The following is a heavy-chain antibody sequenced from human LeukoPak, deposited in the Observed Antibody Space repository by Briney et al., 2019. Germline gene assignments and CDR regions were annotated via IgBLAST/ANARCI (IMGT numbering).Heavy chain of an antibody. CDR2: INYSGST. V-gene: IGHV4-39*07. CDR1: VGSISSSSYY. D-gene: IGHD2-2*02. Sequence: SETLSLTCTVSVGSISSSSYYWGGSRQPPGKGRGGVGSINYSGSTYYNPSLKSPVTIPVDTSKNQFSLKLSSVTAADTAVYYCARGVVVVPAAIRSYYYYMDVWGKGTTVTVSS. CDR3: ARGVVVVPAAIRSYYYYMDV. J-gene: IGHJ6*03.